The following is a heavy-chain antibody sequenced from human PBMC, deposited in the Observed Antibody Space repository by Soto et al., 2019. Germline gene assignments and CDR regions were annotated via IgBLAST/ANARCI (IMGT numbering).Heavy chain of an antibody. CDR2: IYWDDDT. V-gene: IGHV2-5*02. CDR3: AHCGPEGSFDS. CDR1: GFSLSATGAG. Sequence: QITLKESGPTLVRPTQTLTLTCTFSGFSLSATGAGLAWIRQPPGKALAWLALIYWDDDTFYSQSLKTRLTITKDTSKNQVVLTMTNLDPVDTATYYCAHCGPEGSFDSWGQGTLVTVSS. J-gene: IGHJ4*02.